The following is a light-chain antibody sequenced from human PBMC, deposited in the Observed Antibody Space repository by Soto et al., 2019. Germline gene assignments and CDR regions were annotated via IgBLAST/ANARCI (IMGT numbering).Light chain of an antibody. J-gene: IGKJ4*01. Sequence: DIRMTQSPSSLSASVGDRVTLTCRASQDIISYLNWYQHKPGRAPKVLVYGATNLLSGVPSRFSASGSGTEFTLTISSLQPEDFATYYCQQSHNAPLTFGGGTKVE. CDR1: QDIISY. CDR2: GAT. V-gene: IGKV1-39*01. CDR3: QQSHNAPLT.